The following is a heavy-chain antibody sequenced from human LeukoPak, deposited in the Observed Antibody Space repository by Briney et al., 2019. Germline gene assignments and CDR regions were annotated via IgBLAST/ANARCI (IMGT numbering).Heavy chain of an antibody. D-gene: IGHD6-19*01. J-gene: IGHJ4*02. CDR3: ATDRVAVAGNFDY. V-gene: IGHV3-21*01. Sequence: GGSLRLSCAASGFTFSSYSMNWVRQAPGKGLEWVSSISSSSSYIYYADSVKGRFTISRDNAKNSLYLQMNSLRAEDTAVYYCATDRVAVAGNFDYWGQGTLVTVSS. CDR2: ISSSSSYI. CDR1: GFTFSSYS.